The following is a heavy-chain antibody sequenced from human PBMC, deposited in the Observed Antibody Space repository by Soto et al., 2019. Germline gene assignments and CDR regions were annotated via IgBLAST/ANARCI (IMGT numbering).Heavy chain of an antibody. V-gene: IGHV1-69*18. CDR3: ARDGGFGELKY. Sequence: QVQLVQSGAELKKPGSSVKVSCKASGDTFSGYPINWVRQAPGEVLEWMGRIIPVFGTTNDAQRFEGRVTFTADESTNTAYMELRGLLSEATAVYYCARDGGFGELKYWGPGTLVTVSS. J-gene: IGHJ4*02. D-gene: IGHD3-10*01. CDR2: IIPVFGTT. CDR1: GDTFSGYP.